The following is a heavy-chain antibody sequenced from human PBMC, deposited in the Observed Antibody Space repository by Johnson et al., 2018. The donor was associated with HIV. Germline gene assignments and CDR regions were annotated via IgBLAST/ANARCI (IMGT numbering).Heavy chain of an antibody. CDR3: ARLPSGYSRDAFDI. V-gene: IGHV3-74*01. J-gene: IGHJ3*02. CDR1: GIAFSTNW. Sequence: VQLVESGGDLVQPGGSLRLSCVGSGIAFSTNWMHWVRQAPGKGLVWVSRINSDGRSTSYADSTKGRFTISRDNSKNTLYLQMNSLRAEDTALYYCARLPSGYSRDAFDIWGQGTMVTVSS. D-gene: IGHD5-18*01. CDR2: INSDGRST.